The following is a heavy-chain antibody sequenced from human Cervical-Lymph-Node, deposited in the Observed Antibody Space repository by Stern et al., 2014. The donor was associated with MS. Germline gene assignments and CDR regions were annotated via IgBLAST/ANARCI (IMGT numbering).Heavy chain of an antibody. CDR1: GGTFSNYG. Sequence: VQLLESGAEVKKPGSSVKVSCQASGGTFSNYGINWVRQAPGQGPEWMGGINPIFDTTTYAQKFQGRLTITADESTNTAYMDLTNLRSEDTAVYFCARETHWNYDRFCYYAMDVWGQGTTVTVSS. CDR2: INPIFDTT. J-gene: IGHJ6*02. V-gene: IGHV1-69*01. CDR3: ARETHWNYDRFCYYAMDV. D-gene: IGHD1-7*01.